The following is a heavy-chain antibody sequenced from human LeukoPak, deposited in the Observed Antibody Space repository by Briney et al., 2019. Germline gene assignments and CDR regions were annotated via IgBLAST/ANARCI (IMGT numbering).Heavy chain of an antibody. V-gene: IGHV3-23*01. J-gene: IGHJ4*02. CDR2: ISGSGGST. Sequence: GGSLRLSCAASGFTFSSYAMSWVRQAPGKGLEWVSAISGSGGSTYYADSVKGRFTISRDNAKNSLYLQMNSLRAEDTAVYYCARVTDGASGDYWGQGTLVTVFS. CDR3: ARVTDGASGDY. D-gene: IGHD3-10*01. CDR1: GFTFSSYA.